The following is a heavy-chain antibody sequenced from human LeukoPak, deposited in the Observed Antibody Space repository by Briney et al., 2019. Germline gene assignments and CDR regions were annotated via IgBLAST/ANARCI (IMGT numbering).Heavy chain of an antibody. J-gene: IGHJ3*02. CDR1: GFTFSSSW. D-gene: IGHD6-13*01. Sequence: GGSLRLSCAASGFTFSSSWMSWVRQAPGKGLEWVANIKQDGSEKSYVDSVKGRFTISRDNAKNSLYLQMNSLRAEDTAVYYCARDVPPAADAFDIWGQGTMVTVSS. V-gene: IGHV3-7*01. CDR2: IKQDGSEK. CDR3: ARDVPPAADAFDI.